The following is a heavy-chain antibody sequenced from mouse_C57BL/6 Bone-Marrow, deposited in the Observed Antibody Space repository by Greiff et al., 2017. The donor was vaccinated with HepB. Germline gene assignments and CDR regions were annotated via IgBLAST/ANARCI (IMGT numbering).Heavy chain of an antibody. Sequence: EVKLQESGPGLVKPSQTVFLTCTVTGISITTGNYRWSWIRQFPGNKLEWIGYIYYSGTITYNPSLTSRTTITRDTPKNQFFLEMNSLTAEDTATYYCARDAPDYYGSSFFDYWGQGTTLTVSS. CDR1: GISITTGNYR. CDR2: IYYSGTI. V-gene: IGHV3-5*01. CDR3: ARDAPDYYGSSFFDY. D-gene: IGHD1-1*01. J-gene: IGHJ2*01.